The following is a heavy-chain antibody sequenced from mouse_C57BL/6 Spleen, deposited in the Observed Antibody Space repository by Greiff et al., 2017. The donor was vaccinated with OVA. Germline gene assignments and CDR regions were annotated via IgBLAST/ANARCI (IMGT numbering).Heavy chain of an antibody. CDR2: IDPSDSET. J-gene: IGHJ3*01. D-gene: IGHD1-1*01. Sequence: QVQLKQPGAELVRPGSSVKLSCKASGYTFTSYWMHWVKQRPIQGLEWIGNIDPSDSETHYNQKFKDKATLTVDKSSSTAYMQLSSLTSEDSAVYYCARLGADYYGSSSFAYWGKGTLVTVSA. V-gene: IGHV1-52*01. CDR3: ARLGADYYGSSSFAY. CDR1: GYTFTSYW.